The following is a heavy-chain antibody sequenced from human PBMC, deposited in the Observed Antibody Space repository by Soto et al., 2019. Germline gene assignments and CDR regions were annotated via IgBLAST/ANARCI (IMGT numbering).Heavy chain of an antibody. CDR1: GFTFSDYY. Sequence: QVQLVESGGGLVKPGGSLRLSCAASGFTFSDYYMSWIRQAPGKGLEWVSYISSSSSYTNYADSVKGRFTISRDNAKNSLYLQMNSLRAEDTAVYYCARAHPRYYDYVLTRSQKRDAFDIWGQGTMVTVSS. D-gene: IGHD3-16*01. CDR2: ISSSSSYT. V-gene: IGHV3-11*06. CDR3: ARAHPRYYDYVLTRSQKRDAFDI. J-gene: IGHJ3*02.